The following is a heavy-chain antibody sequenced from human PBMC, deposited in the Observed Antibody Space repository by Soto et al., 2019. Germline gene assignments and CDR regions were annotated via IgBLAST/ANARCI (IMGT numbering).Heavy chain of an antibody. Sequence: EVQLLESGGGLVQPGGSLRLSCAASGFSFSDYAMSWVRQAPGKGLEWVSGVSGGGGVTNYADSVKGRFTISRDNSKNKVYLQMKGLRAEDTAIYYCAKCRCSGTSCYSDYWGQGTLVTVSS. CDR3: AKCRCSGTSCYSDY. CDR2: VSGGGGVT. D-gene: IGHD2-15*01. CDR1: GFSFSDYA. V-gene: IGHV3-23*01. J-gene: IGHJ4*02.